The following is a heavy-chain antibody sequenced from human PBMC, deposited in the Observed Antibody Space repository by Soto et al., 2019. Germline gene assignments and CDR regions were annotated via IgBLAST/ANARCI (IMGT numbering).Heavy chain of an antibody. CDR2: IYYSGST. D-gene: IGHD5-12*01. CDR1: GGSISSSSYY. CDR3: ARRGIRGGYDPGPDFDY. Sequence: SETLSLTCTVSGGSISSSSYYWGWIRQPPGKGLEWIGSIYYSGSTYYNPSLKSRVTISVDTSKNQFSLKLSSVTAADTAVYYCARRGIRGGYDPGPDFDYWGQGTLVTVSS. J-gene: IGHJ4*02. V-gene: IGHV4-39*01.